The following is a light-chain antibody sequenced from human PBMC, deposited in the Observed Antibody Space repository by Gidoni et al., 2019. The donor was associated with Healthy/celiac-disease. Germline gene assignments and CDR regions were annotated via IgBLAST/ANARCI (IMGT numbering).Light chain of an antibody. CDR1: QSISSY. Sequence: EIQMTQRTSSLSASVGDRVTITCRASQSISSYSNWYQQKPGKAPKLLIYAASSLQSGLPSRFSGSASGTAFTLTISSLQPEDFATYYCQQSYSTLLITFGQGTRLEIK. CDR3: QQSYSTLLIT. V-gene: IGKV1-39*01. CDR2: AAS. J-gene: IGKJ5*01.